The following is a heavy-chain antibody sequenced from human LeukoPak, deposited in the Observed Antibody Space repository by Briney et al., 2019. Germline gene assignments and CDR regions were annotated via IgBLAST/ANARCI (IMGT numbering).Heavy chain of an antibody. CDR1: GYTFTSYD. V-gene: IGHV1-8*01. CDR3: WRWPPPYCSGDSCYSFLYLHH. J-gene: IGHJ1*01. Sequence: ASVKVSCKASGYTFTSYDINWVRQATGQGLEWMGWMNPNSGNRGNEQKFQGRVTMTRNTSISTAHMELSTLRSEDTTVYYGWRWPPPYCSGDSCYSFLYLHHWGQGTLVTVSS. D-gene: IGHD2-15*01. CDR2: MNPNSGNR.